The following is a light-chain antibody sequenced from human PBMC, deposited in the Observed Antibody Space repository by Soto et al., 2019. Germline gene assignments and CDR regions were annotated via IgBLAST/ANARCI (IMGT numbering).Light chain of an antibody. CDR2: GAS. CDR3: QQYGRSPFT. Sequence: EIVLPQSPGTLSLSPGERATLSCTARQSGSSSYVAWYQQKPGQAPRLLIYGASSRATGIPDRFSGSGSGTDFTLTISRLEPEDFAVYYCQQYGRSPFTFGPGTKVNIK. J-gene: IGKJ3*01. CDR1: QSGSSSY. V-gene: IGKV3-20*01.